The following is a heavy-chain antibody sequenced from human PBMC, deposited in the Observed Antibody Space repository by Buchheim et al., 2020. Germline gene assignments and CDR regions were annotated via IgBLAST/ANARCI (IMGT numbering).Heavy chain of an antibody. J-gene: IGHJ4*02. CDR1: GFTFSSYG. CDR2: ISYDGSNK. CDR3: AKGSRITIFGVASWIYFDY. D-gene: IGHD3-3*01. V-gene: IGHV3-30*18. Sequence: QVQLVESGGGVVQPGRSLRLSCAASGFTFSSYGMHWVRQAPGKGLEWVAVISYDGSNKYYADSVKGRFTISRDNSKNTLYLQMNSLRAEDTAVYYCAKGSRITIFGVASWIYFDYWGQGTL.